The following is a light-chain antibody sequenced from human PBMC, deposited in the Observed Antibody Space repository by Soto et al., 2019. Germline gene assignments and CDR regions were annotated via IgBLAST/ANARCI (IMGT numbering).Light chain of an antibody. CDR2: GAS. V-gene: IGKV3-15*01. CDR1: QSVSSN. CDR3: QQYNNWPWT. J-gene: IGKJ1*01. Sequence: EIVMTQSPATLSVSPGERATLSCRASQSVSSNLAWYQQKPGQAPGLLIYGASTRATGIPVRFSGSGSGTEFTLTISSLQSEDFAVYYCQQYNNWPWTFGQGTKVDIK.